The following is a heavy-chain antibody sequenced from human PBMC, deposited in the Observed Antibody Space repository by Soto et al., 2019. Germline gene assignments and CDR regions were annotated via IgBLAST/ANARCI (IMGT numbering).Heavy chain of an antibody. CDR2: ISYDGSNK. V-gene: IGHV3-30*04. CDR1: GFTFSRHT. CDR3: ARDRLRLGELSLLGYFDY. Sequence: GSLRLSCAASGFTFSRHTMHWVRQAPGKGLEWVASISYDGSNKYYADSVKGRFTISRDNSKNTLSVQMDSLRAEDTAVYYCARDRLRLGELSLLGYFDYWGQGTLVTVSS. D-gene: IGHD3-16*02. J-gene: IGHJ4*02.